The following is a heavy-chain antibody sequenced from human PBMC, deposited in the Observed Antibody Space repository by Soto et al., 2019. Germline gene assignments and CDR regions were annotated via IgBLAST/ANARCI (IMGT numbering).Heavy chain of an antibody. CDR1: GFTFSTYA. V-gene: IGHV3-23*01. CDR2: IRGRGDNT. Sequence: EVQLLESGGDLVQPGGSLRLSCAASGFTFSTYAMSWVRQAPGKGLEWVSTIRGRGDNTYYADSVRGRFTISRDNSKNPRFLQMNSLGVEDTAVYYCAQDRGVFFPPRFDPWGQGTLVTVSS. D-gene: IGHD2-8*01. CDR3: AQDRGVFFPPRFDP. J-gene: IGHJ5*02.